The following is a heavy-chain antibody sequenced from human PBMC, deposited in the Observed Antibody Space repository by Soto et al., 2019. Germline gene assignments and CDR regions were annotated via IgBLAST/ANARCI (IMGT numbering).Heavy chain of an antibody. J-gene: IGHJ4*02. CDR1: GFTFSSYG. V-gene: IGHV3-30*18. D-gene: IGHD1-26*01. Sequence: PGGSLRLSCAASGFTFSSYGMHWVRQAPGKGLEWVAIISYDGSNTYYADSVKGRFTISRDNSKNTLYLQMNSLRAEDTSVYYCAKEGGLSGSYYISSSYYFDYWGQGTLXTVSS. CDR2: ISYDGSNT. CDR3: AKEGGLSGSYYISSSYYFDY.